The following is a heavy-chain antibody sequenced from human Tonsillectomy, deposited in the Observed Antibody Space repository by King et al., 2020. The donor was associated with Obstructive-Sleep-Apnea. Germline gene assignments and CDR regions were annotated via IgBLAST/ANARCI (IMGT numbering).Heavy chain of an antibody. J-gene: IGHJ4*02. D-gene: IGHD2-15*01. CDR3: ARALAIVVVVAATDNRFDY. V-gene: IGHV1-18*04. CDR2: ISAYNGNT. CDR1: GYTFTSYG. Sequence: QLVQSGAEVKKPGASVKVSCKASGYTFTSYGISWVRQAPGQGLEWMGWISAYNGNTNYAQKLQGRVTMTTDTSTSTAYMELRSLRSDDTAVYYCARALAIVVVVAATDNRFDYWGQGTLVTVSS.